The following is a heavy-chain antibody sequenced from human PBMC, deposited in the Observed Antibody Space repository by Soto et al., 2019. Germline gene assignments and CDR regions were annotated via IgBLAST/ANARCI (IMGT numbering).Heavy chain of an antibody. Sequence: GGSLRLSCGVSGFTFSKYEMSWVRQAPGKGLEWVSYVSSTGNTRVYADSVKGRFTISRDNAKNSLSLQMNSLRAEDTAVYYCARVVERGGYAMDVWGQVTTVTVSS. D-gene: IGHD3-3*01. J-gene: IGHJ6*02. CDR2: VSSTGNTR. CDR1: GFTFSKYE. CDR3: ARVVERGGYAMDV. V-gene: IGHV3-48*03.